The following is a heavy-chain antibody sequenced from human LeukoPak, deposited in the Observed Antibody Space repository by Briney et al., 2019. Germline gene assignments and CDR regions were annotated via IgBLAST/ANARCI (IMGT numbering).Heavy chain of an antibody. CDR1: GFTVSSSY. V-gene: IGHV3-53*04. CDR2: NYSGGGT. J-gene: IGHJ4*02. D-gene: IGHD6-19*01. Sequence: QAGGALRLSCTASGFTVSSSYMTWVREAPGKGVEWVSLNYSGGGTFYAVSVKGRFTISRHNFENTLYLQMNNLRAEDTAVYYCARVGVGTVAGNYFDDWGQGTLVTVSS. CDR3: ARVGVGTVAGNYFDD.